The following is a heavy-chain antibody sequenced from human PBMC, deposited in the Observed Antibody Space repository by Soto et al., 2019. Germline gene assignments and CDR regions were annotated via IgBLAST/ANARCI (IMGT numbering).Heavy chain of an antibody. V-gene: IGHV4-31*03. CDR1: GGSISSGRFY. CDR3: ARPTFYDGFTDYYSRFDD. D-gene: IGHD2-21*02. CDR2: ISDSGST. Sequence: QVQLQESGPGLVKPSQTLTLTCTVSGGSISSGRFYWSSIRQHPGKGLEWIGHISDSGSTYYNPSLESRVTISVDTSKNQFSLKLSAVTAADTAVYFCARPTFYDGFTDYYSRFDDWGQGTMVTVSS. J-gene: IGHJ4*01.